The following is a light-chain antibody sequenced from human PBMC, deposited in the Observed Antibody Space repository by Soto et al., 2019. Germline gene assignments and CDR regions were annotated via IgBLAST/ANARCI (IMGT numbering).Light chain of an antibody. CDR1: QSVSSF. Sequence: EKVMTQSPATLSMSPGERDTLSCRASQSVSSFLAWYQQKPGQAPRLLIYGASTRATGIPARFSGSGSGTEFTLTISSLQSEDFAVYYCQQYSNWPSWTFGQGTKV. J-gene: IGKJ1*01. V-gene: IGKV3-15*01. CDR2: GAS. CDR3: QQYSNWPSWT.